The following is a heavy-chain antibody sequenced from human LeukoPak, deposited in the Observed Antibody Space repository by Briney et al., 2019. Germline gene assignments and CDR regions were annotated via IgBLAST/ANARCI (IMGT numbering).Heavy chain of an antibody. CDR3: ARVGTIRGGWFDP. CDR1: GYTFTSYD. D-gene: IGHD3-9*01. Sequence: ASVTVSCKASGYTFTSYDINWVRQAPGQGLEWMGWMNPNSGNTDYAQTFQGRVTMTRNTSISTAYMELSGLRSEDTAVYYCARVGTIRGGWFDPWGQGTLVTVSS. V-gene: IGHV1-8*01. J-gene: IGHJ5*02. CDR2: MNPNSGNT.